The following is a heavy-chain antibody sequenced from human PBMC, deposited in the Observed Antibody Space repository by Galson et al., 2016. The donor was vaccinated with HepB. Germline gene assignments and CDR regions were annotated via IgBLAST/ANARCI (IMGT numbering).Heavy chain of an antibody. J-gene: IGHJ5*02. CDR2: IYHSGST. V-gene: IGHV4-4*02. CDR3: ATVGSLYCSSTSCYMRGFDP. Sequence: ETLSLTCVVSGGSIISTTKWWSWVRQPPGKGLEWIGEIYHSGSTNYNPSLKSRVTISLDKSKNQFSLKPNSVTAADTAVYYCATVGSLYCSSTSCYMRGFDPWGQGTLVTVSS. D-gene: IGHD2-2*02. CDR1: GGSIISTTKW.